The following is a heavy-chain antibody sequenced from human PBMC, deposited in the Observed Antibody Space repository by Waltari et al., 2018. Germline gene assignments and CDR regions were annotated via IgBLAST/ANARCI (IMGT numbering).Heavy chain of an antibody. CDR2: ISFDANT. CDR1: GVSVSTSPYY. J-gene: IGHJ5*02. V-gene: IGHV4-39*07. Sequence: QLQLQESGPGLVKPSETLSLSCTVSGVSVSTSPYYWGWIRQPPGKGLEWIGGISFDANTYYNPSLKSRLTLSIDTSKNQFSLNLSSVTAADTAVYFCARHLIVGAGWFDPWGQGTLVTVSS. CDR3: ARHLIVGAGWFDP. D-gene: IGHD2-21*01.